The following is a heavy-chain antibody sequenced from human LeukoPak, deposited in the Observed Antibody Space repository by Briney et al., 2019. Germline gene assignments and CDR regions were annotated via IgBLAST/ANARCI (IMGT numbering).Heavy chain of an antibody. CDR3: ATLTTVVTAYYFDY. D-gene: IGHD4-23*01. V-gene: IGHV4-4*09. J-gene: IGHJ4*02. CDR1: GHSISSYY. Sequence: SETLSLTCTLSGHSISSYYWSWLRRPPGKGREWIGYIYHSGSTDYNPSLKSRVTISVDTSKSQFSLKLTSVTAADTAVYYCATLTTVVTAYYFDYWGQGTLVTVSS. CDR2: IYHSGST.